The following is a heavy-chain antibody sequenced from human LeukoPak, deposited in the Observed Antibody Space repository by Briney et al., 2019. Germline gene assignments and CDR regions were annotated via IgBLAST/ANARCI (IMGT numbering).Heavy chain of an antibody. Sequence: ASVKVSCKASGYTFTSYGISWVRQAPGQGLEWMGWISAYNGSTNYAQKLQGRVTMTTDTSTSTAYMELRSLRSDDTAVYYCARDRPSYYYDSSGSFDPWGQGTLVTVSS. D-gene: IGHD3-22*01. CDR2: ISAYNGST. V-gene: IGHV1-18*01. CDR3: ARDRPSYYYDSSGSFDP. CDR1: GYTFTSYG. J-gene: IGHJ5*02.